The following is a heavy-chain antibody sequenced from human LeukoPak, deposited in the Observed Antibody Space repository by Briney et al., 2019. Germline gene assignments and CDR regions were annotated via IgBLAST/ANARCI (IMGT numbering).Heavy chain of an antibody. CDR1: GFTFSDYY. V-gene: IGHV3-11*01. D-gene: IGHD6-13*01. Sequence: GGSLRLSCAASGFTFSDYYMSWIRQAPGQGLEWVSYISSSGSTIYYADSVKGRFTISRDNAKNSLYLQMNSLRAEDMALYYCAKTGSSSWGYFDYWGQGTLVTVSS. CDR3: AKTGSSSWGYFDY. J-gene: IGHJ4*02. CDR2: ISSSGSTI.